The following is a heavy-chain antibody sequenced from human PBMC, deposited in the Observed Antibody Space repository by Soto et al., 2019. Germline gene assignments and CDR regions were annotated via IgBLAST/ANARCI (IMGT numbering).Heavy chain of an antibody. CDR3: ARTRSDFGVVGGYYYYMDV. J-gene: IGHJ6*03. CDR2: MNPNSGNT. V-gene: IGHV1-8*01. D-gene: IGHD3-3*01. Sequence: ASVKVSCKASGYTFTSYDINWVRQATGQGLEWMGWMNPNSGNTGYAQKFQGRVTMTRNTSISTAYMELSSLRSEDTAVYYCARTRSDFGVVGGYYYYMDVWGKGTTVTVSS. CDR1: GYTFTSYD.